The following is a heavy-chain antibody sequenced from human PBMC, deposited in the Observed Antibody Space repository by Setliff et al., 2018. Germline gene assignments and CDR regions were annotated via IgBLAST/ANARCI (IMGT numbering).Heavy chain of an antibody. CDR2: ISWDGGST. CDR3: AKGGDSSSWYGFSYYYYMDV. V-gene: IGHV3-43D*04. CDR1: GFTFDDYA. D-gene: IGHD6-13*01. Sequence: GGSLRLSCATSGFTFDDYAMHWVRQAPGKGLEWVSLISWDGGSTYYADSVKGRFTISRDNSKNSLYLQMNSLRAEDTALYYCAKGGDSSSWYGFSYYYYMDVWGKGTTVTVSS. J-gene: IGHJ6*03.